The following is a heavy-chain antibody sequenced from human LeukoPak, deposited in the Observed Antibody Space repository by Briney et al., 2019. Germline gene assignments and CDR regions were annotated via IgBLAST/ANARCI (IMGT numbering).Heavy chain of an antibody. Sequence: QSGGSLRLSCAASGFTVSSNYMSWVRQAPGKGLEWVSVIYSGASTYYADSVKGRFTISRDNSKNALYLQMNSLRAEDTAVYYCARGRRYFDWLLSYGMDVWGQGTTVTVSS. J-gene: IGHJ6*02. CDR1: GFTVSSNY. V-gene: IGHV3-66*01. CDR3: ARGRRYFDWLLSYGMDV. D-gene: IGHD3-9*01. CDR2: IYSGAST.